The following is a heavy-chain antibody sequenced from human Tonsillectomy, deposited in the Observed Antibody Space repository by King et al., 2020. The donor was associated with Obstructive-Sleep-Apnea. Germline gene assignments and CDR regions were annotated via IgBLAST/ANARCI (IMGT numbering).Heavy chain of an antibody. J-gene: IGHJ6*02. CDR1: GFTFSSYG. CDR2: ISYDGSNK. V-gene: IGHV3-30*18. CDR3: AKEMITAAGTGGMDV. D-gene: IGHD6-13*01. Sequence: VQLVESGGGVLQPGRSLRLSCAASGFTFSSYGMHWVRQAPGKGLEWMAVISYDGSNKYYSNSMKGRFTISRDNSKNTLYLQMNSLRAEDTAVYYWAKEMITAAGTGGMDVWGQGTTVTVSS.